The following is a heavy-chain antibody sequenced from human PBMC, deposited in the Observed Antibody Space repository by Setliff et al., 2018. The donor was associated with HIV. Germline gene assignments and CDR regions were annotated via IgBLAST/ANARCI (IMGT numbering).Heavy chain of an antibody. CDR1: GGSISNNNYY. CDR3: ARGYSSGWTGYFDY. CDR2: IYYSGST. Sequence: PSETLSLTCTVSGGSISNNNYYWGWIRQPPGKGLEWIGSIYYSGSTYYSPSLRSRVTISVDRSKNQFSLRLCSVTAADTAVYYCARGYSSGWTGYFDYWGQGTLVTVSS. J-gene: IGHJ4*02. V-gene: IGHV4-39*07. D-gene: IGHD6-19*01.